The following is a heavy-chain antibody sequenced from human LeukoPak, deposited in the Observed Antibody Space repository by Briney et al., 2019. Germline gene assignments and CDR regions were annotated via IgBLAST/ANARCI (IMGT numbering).Heavy chain of an antibody. CDR3: AMQPARGYYYYYMDV. CDR1: GYTFPDYG. D-gene: IGHD6-13*01. CDR2: ISGYNGHT. J-gene: IGHJ6*03. V-gene: IGHV1-18*01. Sequence: ASVKVSCKTSGYTFPDYGISWVRQAPGQGLEWVGWISGYNGHTNYAQKFQGRVTITADESTSTAYMELSSLRSEDTAVYYCAMQPARGYYYYYMDVWGKGTTVTVSS.